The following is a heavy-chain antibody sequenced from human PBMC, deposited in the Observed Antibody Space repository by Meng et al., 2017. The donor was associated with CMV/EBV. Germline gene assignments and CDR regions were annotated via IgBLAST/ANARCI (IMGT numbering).Heavy chain of an antibody. J-gene: IGHJ4*02. D-gene: IGHD3-22*01. CDR3: ASLSTMIVVEN. Sequence: SETLSLTCIVSGASITDYYWSWVRQPPGKGLEWIAYMSYSGSTNYNPSLKSRLTISLDTSKNQFSLRLSSVTAADTAVYYCASLSTMIVVENWGQGTLVTVSS. CDR2: MSYSGST. V-gene: IGHV4-59*01. CDR1: GASITDYY.